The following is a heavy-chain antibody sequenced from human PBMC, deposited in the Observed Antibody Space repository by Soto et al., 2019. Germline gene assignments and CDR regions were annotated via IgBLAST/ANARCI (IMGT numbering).Heavy chain of an antibody. J-gene: IGHJ4*02. CDR1: GGSFSGYY. V-gene: IGHV4-34*01. D-gene: IGHD2-15*01. CDR3: ARYCSGGSCYSATFDY. Sequence: PSETLSLTCAVYGGSFSGYYWSWIRQPPGKGLEWIGEINHSGSTNYNPSLKSRVTISVDTSKNQFSLKLSSVTAADTAVYYCARYCSGGSCYSATFDYWGQGTLVTVSS. CDR2: INHSGST.